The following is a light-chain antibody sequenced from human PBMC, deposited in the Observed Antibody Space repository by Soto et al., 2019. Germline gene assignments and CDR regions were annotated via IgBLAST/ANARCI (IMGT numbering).Light chain of an antibody. CDR3: AAWDDSLNGDV. V-gene: IGLV1-44*01. J-gene: IGLJ1*01. CDR2: TTN. Sequence: QSVLTQPHSASGTPGQRVTISCSGSSSNIGTSSVHRFQQLPGTARKLLISTTNQRPSGVPERFSGSKSGTSASLAISGLQFDDEADYYCAAWDDSLNGDVFGTGTKVTVL. CDR1: SSNIGTSS.